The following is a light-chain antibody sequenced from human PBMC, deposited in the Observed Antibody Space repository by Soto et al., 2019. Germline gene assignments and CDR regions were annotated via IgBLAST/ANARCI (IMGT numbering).Light chain of an antibody. V-gene: IGKV3-20*01. Sequence: LAHSPSTQSLSPGERATLSCRASQSVSSSYLAWYQQKPGQAPRLLIYGASSRATGVPDRFSGSGSGTDFTLTISSLEPEDFAVYYCQQYGSSPRTFGQGTKVDIK. J-gene: IGKJ1*01. CDR2: GAS. CDR3: QQYGSSPRT. CDR1: QSVSSSY.